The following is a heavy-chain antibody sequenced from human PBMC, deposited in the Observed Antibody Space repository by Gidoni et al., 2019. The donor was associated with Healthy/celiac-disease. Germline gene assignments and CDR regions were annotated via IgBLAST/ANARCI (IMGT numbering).Heavy chain of an antibody. J-gene: IGHJ4*02. CDR3: ARASYDSSGYYRTYFDY. V-gene: IGHV3-30*04. Sequence: QVQLVESGGGVVQPGCSLRLSCAASGFTFRRYAMHWVRQAPGKGLEWVAVISYDGSNKYYADSVKGRFTISRDNSKNTLYLQMNSLRAEDTAVYYCARASYDSSGYYRTYFDYWGQGTLVTVSS. D-gene: IGHD3-22*01. CDR1: GFTFRRYA. CDR2: ISYDGSNK.